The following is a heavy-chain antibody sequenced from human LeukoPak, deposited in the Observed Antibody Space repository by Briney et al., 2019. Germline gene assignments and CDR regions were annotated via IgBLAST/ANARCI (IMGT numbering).Heavy chain of an antibody. V-gene: IGHV4-59*11. Sequence: PAVTLSLTCSVSGGSISRHFWSWIRQPPGKGLDWIAFIHYSGRTKYNPSLQSRVTISIDTSENNFSLKLTSVTAADTAVYYCARLLDNDSSGDPDTFDMWGQGTVVGVSA. J-gene: IGHJ3*02. CDR1: GGSISRHF. CDR2: IHYSGRT. D-gene: IGHD3-22*01. CDR3: ARLLDNDSSGDPDTFDM.